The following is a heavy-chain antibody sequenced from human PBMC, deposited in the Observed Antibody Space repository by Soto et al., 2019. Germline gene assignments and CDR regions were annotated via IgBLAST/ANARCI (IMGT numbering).Heavy chain of an antibody. CDR2: INADGTSA. D-gene: IGHD2-2*01. J-gene: IGHJ4*02. CDR3: VKVLARGVGVPRFYFDS. Sequence: GGSLRLSCAASGFTFSNSWMHWVRQVSGKGLEWVSRINADGTSASYADSVKGRFTISRDNAKNTLYLHVNSLRAEDTAVYYCVKVLARGVGVPRFYFDSWGQGALVTVSS. CDR1: GFTFSNSW. V-gene: IGHV3-74*01.